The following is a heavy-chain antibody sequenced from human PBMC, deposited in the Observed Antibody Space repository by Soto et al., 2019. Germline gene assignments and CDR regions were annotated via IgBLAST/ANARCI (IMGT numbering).Heavy chain of an antibody. V-gene: IGHV4-59*01. CDR3: ARGEGRSFPFDL. J-gene: IGHJ4*02. CDR2: IYYSGST. CDR1: GGSISPYY. Sequence: SETLSLTCTVSGGSISPYYWNWIRQFPGKGLEWIAYIYYSGSTYYNPSLTSRVTISLDTAKNQFSLKLTSVTAADTAMYYCARGEGRSFPFDLWGQGTLVTVSS.